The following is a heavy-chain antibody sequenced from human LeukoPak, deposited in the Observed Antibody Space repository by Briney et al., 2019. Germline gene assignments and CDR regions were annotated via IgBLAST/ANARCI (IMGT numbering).Heavy chain of an antibody. CDR2: ISSNGGST. Sequence: GSLRLSCAASGFTFSGYAMHWVRQAPGKGLEYVSAISSNGGSTYYANSVKGRFTISRDNSKNTLYLQMGSLRAEDMAVYYCARALYYYYYMDVWGKGTTVTVSS. CDR3: ARALYYYYYMDV. J-gene: IGHJ6*03. V-gene: IGHV3-64*01. CDR1: GFTFSGYA.